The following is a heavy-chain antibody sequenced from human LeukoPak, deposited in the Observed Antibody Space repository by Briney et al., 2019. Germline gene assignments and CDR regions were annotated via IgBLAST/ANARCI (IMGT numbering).Heavy chain of an antibody. Sequence: GASVKVSCKASGGTFSSYAISWVRQAPGQGLEWMGGIIPIFGTANYAQKFQGRVTITADESTSTAYMELSSLRSEDTAVYYCARGGGIADYYYYYYMDVWGKGTTVTISS. J-gene: IGHJ6*03. D-gene: IGHD6-13*01. CDR3: ARGGGIADYYYYYYMDV. V-gene: IGHV1-69*13. CDR1: GGTFSSYA. CDR2: IIPIFGTA.